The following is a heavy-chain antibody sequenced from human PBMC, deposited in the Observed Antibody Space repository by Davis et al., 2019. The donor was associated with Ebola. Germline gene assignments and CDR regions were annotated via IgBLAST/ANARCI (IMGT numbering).Heavy chain of an antibody. D-gene: IGHD3-3*01. CDR1: GFTFSSYS. Sequence: MPGGSLRLSCAASGFTFSSYSMNWVRQPPGKGLEWIGYIYYSGSTNYNPSLKSRVTISVDTSKNQFSLKLSSVTAADTAVYYCARTLRFLEWVYGMDVWGQGTTVTVSS. CDR3: ARTLRFLEWVYGMDV. CDR2: IYYSGST. V-gene: IGHV4-59*08. J-gene: IGHJ6*02.